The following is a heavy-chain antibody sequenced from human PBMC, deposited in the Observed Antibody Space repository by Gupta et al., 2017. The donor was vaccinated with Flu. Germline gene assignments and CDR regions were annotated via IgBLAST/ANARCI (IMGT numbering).Heavy chain of an antibody. CDR1: GFTFSDFY. CDR2: IDGSMTYT. J-gene: IGHJ5*02. D-gene: IGHD7-27*01. V-gene: IGHV3-11*05. Sequence: QAELVKSGGGLVKPGESLRLSCVASGFTFSDFYMNWIRQAPGKGLEWISYIDGSMTYTNYADSVKGRFTISRDNSKNSLYLQMSNLRDEDTAVYYCARDPNNSNWFDPWGQGTLVTISS. CDR3: ARDPNNSNWFDP.